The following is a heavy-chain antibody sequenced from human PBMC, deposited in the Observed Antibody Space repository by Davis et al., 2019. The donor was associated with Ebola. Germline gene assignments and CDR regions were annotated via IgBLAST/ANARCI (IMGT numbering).Heavy chain of an antibody. J-gene: IGHJ4*02. CDR3: AHSFNYGSGGVVARLFDY. V-gene: IGHV2-5*02. CDR1: GFSLSARGVA. Sequence: SGPTLVKPTQTLTLTCTFSGFSLSARGVAVGWIRQPPGKALEWLALIYLDDDEYYSPSLRSRLTITKDTSKNQVVLTMTNMAQVDTGTYYCAHSFNYGSGGVVARLFDYWGQGTLVTVSS. D-gene: IGHD2-8*02. CDR2: IYLDDDE.